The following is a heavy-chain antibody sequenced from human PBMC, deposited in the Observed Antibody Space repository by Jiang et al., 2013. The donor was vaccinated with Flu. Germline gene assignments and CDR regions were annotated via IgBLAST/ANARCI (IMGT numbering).Heavy chain of an antibody. CDR3: ARRKDFGGYDDFDL. Sequence: GPGLVKPSGTLVLTCSVSGGSVSSSSYYWGWIRQPPGKGLEWIGSIYYSGSAYYNPSLKRRVTISIDLSKNQFSLEVTSVTAADTAVYFCARRKDFGGYDDFDLWGQGTLVSVSS. D-gene: IGHD5-12*01. V-gene: IGHV4-39*01. J-gene: IGHJ4*02. CDR1: GGSVSSSSYY. CDR2: IYYSGSA.